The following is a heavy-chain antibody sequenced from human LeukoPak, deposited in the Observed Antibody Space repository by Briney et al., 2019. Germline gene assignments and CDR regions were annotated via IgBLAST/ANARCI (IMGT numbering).Heavy chain of an antibody. Sequence: ASVKVSCKSSGYTFTSYDINWVRQATGQGLEWMGWMNPNRGNTGYAQKFKGRVTITRHTSIRTAYMELSSLPYEAPAVYYCAGADSRGYYSHFDYWGQRTLVPVSS. CDR3: AGADSRGYYSHFDY. V-gene: IGHV1-8*01. CDR2: MNPNRGNT. J-gene: IGHJ4*02. CDR1: GYTFTSYD. D-gene: IGHD3-22*01.